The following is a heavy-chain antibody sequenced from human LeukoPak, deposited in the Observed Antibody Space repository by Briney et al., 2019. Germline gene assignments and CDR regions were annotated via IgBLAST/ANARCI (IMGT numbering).Heavy chain of an antibody. J-gene: IGHJ4*02. D-gene: IGHD3-10*01. CDR2: IYPGDSDT. Sequence: GESLKISCKGSGYSFTTYWIGWVRQMPGKGLEWMGIIYPGDSDTRYSPSFQGQVTISADKSISTAYLQWSSLKASDTAIYYCARAGEYYYASGTNFNSWGQGTLVTVSS. CDR3: ARAGEYYYASGTNFNS. V-gene: IGHV5-51*01. CDR1: GYSFTTYW.